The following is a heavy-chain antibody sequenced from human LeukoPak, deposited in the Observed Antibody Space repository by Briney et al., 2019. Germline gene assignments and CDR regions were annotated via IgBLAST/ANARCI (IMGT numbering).Heavy chain of an antibody. J-gene: IGHJ4*02. CDR3: ARLPVYGSGSGGFDY. D-gene: IGHD3-10*01. CDR2: MNPGDSDT. Sequence: GESLKISCKGSGYNFISYWIAWVRQMPGKGLEWMGIMNPGDSDTRYSPSFQGQVTISADKSISTAYLQWSSLKASDTAMYYCARLPVYGSGSGGFDYWGQGTLVTVSS. CDR1: GYNFISYW. V-gene: IGHV5-51*01.